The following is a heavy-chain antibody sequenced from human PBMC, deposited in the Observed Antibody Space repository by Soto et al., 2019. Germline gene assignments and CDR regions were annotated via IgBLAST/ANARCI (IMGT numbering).Heavy chain of an antibody. CDR2: MNPDGSDK. V-gene: IGHV3-7*01. Sequence: EVQLVQSGGGLVQPGGSLRLSCTGSGFSFSDYWMSWVRQAPGKGLEWVANMNPDGSDKYYVDSVKGRFTISRDNAQSSLFLQMNSLRAEYTAVYYCSRNELWGQGTAVIVSS. CDR1: GFSFSDYW. CDR3: SRNEL. J-gene: IGHJ4*02. D-gene: IGHD1-1*01.